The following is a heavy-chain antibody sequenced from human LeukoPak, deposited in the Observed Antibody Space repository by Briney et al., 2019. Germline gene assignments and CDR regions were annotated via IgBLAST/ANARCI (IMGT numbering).Heavy chain of an antibody. CDR3: ARGGPLMTRERGPSPFDY. CDR2: INPNSGGT. D-gene: IGHD1-1*01. J-gene: IGHJ4*02. V-gene: IGHV1-2*02. CDR1: GYTLTSYS. Sequence: GASVKVSCKASGYTLTSYSMHWVRQAPGQGLEWMGWINPNSGGTNYAQKFQGRVTMTRDTSISTAYTELSRLRSDDTAVYYCARGGPLMTRERGPSPFDYWGQGTLVTVSS.